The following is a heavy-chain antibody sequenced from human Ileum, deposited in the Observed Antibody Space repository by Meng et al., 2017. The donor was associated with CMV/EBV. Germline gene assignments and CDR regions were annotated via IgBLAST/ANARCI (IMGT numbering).Heavy chain of an antibody. CDR3: ATDAVRHDYALDF. J-gene: IGHJ3*01. CDR2: LRPDGSYK. Sequence: GESLKISCAASGFTFSSYWMSWVRQAPGKGLEWVTSLRPDGSYKRYADSVKGRFTVSRDNSKNTLYLEMSSLRPDDTAVYYCATDAVRHDYALDFWGQGTMVTVSS. V-gene: IGHV3-30*02. D-gene: IGHD3-16*01. CDR1: GFTFSSYW.